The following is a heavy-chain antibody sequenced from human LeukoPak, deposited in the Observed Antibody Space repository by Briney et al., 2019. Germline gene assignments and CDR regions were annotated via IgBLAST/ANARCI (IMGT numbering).Heavy chain of an antibody. V-gene: IGHV3-20*04. CDR2: INWNGGST. CDR3: ASSSSWYGHYYYYMDV. J-gene: IGHJ6*03. Sequence: SGGSLRLSCAASGFTFDDYGMSWVRQAPGKWLEWVSGINWNGGSTGYADSVKGRFTISRDNSKNTLYLQMNSLRAEDTAVYYCASSSSWYGHYYYYMDVWGKGTTVTVSS. D-gene: IGHD6-13*01. CDR1: GFTFDDYG.